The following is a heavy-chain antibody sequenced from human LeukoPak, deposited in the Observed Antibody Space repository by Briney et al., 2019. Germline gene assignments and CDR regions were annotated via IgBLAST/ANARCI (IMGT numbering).Heavy chain of an antibody. CDR1: GFTFSSYA. D-gene: IGHD6-19*01. CDR3: ARDTDNRGWNGLFDY. CDR2: ISYDGSNK. V-gene: IGHV3-30-3*01. J-gene: IGHJ4*02. Sequence: GRSLRLSCAASGFTFSSYAMHWVRQAPGKGLEWVAVISYDGSNKYYAYSVKGRFTISRDNSKNTLYLQMHSLRADDTAVYYCARDTDNRGWNGLFDYWGQGTQVTVSS.